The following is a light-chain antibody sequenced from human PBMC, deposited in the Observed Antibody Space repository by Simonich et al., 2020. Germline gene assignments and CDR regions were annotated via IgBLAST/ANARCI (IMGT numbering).Light chain of an antibody. Sequence: SSELTQDPAVSVALGQTVRITCQGDSLRSDYASWYQQKPGQAPVLVIYGKNNRPSGIPNRCSGSNSGNTASLTITGAQAEDEADYYCNSRDSSGNHVVFGGGTKLTVL. CDR3: NSRDSSGNHVV. CDR1: SLRSDY. V-gene: IGLV3-19*01. CDR2: GKN. J-gene: IGLJ2*01.